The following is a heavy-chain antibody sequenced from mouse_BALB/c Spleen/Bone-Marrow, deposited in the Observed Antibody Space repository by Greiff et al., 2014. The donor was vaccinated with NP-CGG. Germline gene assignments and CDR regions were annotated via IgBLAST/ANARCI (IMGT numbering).Heavy chain of an antibody. Sequence: QVQLQQSWAKMVGPGVSVKIFCQGFGYTFTDHAINWGKRGHIKSLEWIGVISGYYGDAIYNQKFKGKATMTVDKSSSTAYMELARLTSEDSAIYYCARSGKVRNAMDYWGQGTSVTVSS. J-gene: IGHJ4*01. CDR2: ISGYYGDA. CDR3: ARSGKVRNAMDY. CDR1: GYTFTDHA. V-gene: IGHV1S137*01. D-gene: IGHD2-14*01.